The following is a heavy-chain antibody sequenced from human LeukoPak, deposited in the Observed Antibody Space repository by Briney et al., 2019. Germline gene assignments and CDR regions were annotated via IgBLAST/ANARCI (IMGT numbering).Heavy chain of an antibody. J-gene: IGHJ4*02. CDR2: ISSSGSTI. CDR1: GFTFSSYE. D-gene: IGHD3-3*01. V-gene: IGHV3-48*03. Sequence: GGSLRLSCAASGFTFSSYEMNWVRQAPGKGLGWVSYISSSGSTIYYADSVKGRFTISRDNAKNSLYLQMNSLRAEDTAVYYRARSLPSYDFWSGYSATTHFDYWGQGTLVTVSS. CDR3: ARSLPSYDFWSGYSATTHFDY.